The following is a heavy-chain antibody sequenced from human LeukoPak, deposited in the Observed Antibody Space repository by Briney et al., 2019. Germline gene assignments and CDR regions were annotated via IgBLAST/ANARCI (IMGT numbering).Heavy chain of an antibody. CDR2: INHSGST. D-gene: IGHD3-10*01. CDR3: ARGRLRPLWFGESNAFDI. V-gene: IGHV4-34*01. J-gene: IGHJ3*02. CDR1: GGSFSGYY. Sequence: SETLSLTCAVYGGSFSGYYWSWIRQPPGKGLEWIGEINHSGSTNYNPSLKSRVTISVATSKNQFSLKLSSVTAADTAVYYCARGRLRPLWFGESNAFDIWGQGTMVTVSS.